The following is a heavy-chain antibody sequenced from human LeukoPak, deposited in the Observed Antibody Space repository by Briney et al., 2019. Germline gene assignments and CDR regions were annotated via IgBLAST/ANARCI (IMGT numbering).Heavy chain of an antibody. Sequence: SETLSLTCTVSGGSISSGGYYWSWIRQHPGKGLEWIGYIYYSGSTYYNPSLKSRVTISVDTSKNQFSLKLSSVTAADTAVYYCARVPGYGDYVGSFDYWGQGTLVTVSS. CDR2: IYYSGST. CDR3: ARVPGYGDYVGSFDY. V-gene: IGHV4-31*03. D-gene: IGHD4-17*01. CDR1: GGSISSGGYY. J-gene: IGHJ4*02.